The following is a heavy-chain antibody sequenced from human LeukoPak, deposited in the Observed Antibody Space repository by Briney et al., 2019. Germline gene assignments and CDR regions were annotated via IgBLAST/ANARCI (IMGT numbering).Heavy chain of an antibody. CDR2: IYYSGST. CDR1: GGSISSYY. V-gene: IGHV4-59*01. J-gene: IGHJ4*02. CDR3: ARARLPGY. Sequence: PSETLSLTCTVSGGSISSYYWSWIRQPPGKGLEWIGYIYYSGSTNYNPSLKSRVTISVDTSKNQFSLKLSSVTAADTAVYYCARARLPGYWGQGTLVTVSS.